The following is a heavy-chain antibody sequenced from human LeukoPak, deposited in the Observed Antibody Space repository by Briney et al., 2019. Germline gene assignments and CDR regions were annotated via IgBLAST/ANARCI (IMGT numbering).Heavy chain of an antibody. J-gene: IGHJ3*02. CDR2: ISSNGGST. CDR1: GFTFSSYA. CDR3: ARATGSSSGWYGWGAFDI. D-gene: IGHD6-19*01. Sequence: GGSLRLSCAASGFTFSSYAMHWVRQAPGKGLEYVSAISSNGGSTYYANSVKGRFTISRDNSKNTLYLQMGSLRAEDMAVYYRARATGSSSGWYGWGAFDIWGQGTMVTVSS. V-gene: IGHV3-64*01.